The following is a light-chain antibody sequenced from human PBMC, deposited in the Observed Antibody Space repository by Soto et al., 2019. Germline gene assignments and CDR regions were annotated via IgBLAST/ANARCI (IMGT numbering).Light chain of an antibody. CDR3: QYLNSFPLT. CDR2: KAS. CDR1: QTISSW. V-gene: IGKV1-5*03. Sequence: DIQMTQSPSTLSGSVGDRVTITCRASQTISSWLAWYQQKPGKAPKLLIYKASTLKSGVPSRFSGSGSGTDFSLTISSLQPEDVATYYCQYLNSFPLTFGGGTKVDIK. J-gene: IGKJ4*01.